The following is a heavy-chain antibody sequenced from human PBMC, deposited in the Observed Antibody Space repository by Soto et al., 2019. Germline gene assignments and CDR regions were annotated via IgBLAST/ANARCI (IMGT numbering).Heavy chain of an antibody. V-gene: IGHV1-69*13. D-gene: IGHD1-1*01. J-gene: IGHJ3*02. CDR3: ARGGRRWQQPRVVFDI. Sequence: SVKVSCKASGGTFSSYAISWVRQAPGQGLEWMGGIIPIFGTANYAQKFQGRVTITADESTSTAYMELSSLRSEDTAVYYCARGGRRWQQPRVVFDIWGQGKMVTVSS. CDR2: IIPIFGTA. CDR1: GGTFSSYA.